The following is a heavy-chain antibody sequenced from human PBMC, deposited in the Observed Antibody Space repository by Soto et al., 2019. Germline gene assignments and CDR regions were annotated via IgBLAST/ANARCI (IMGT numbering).Heavy chain of an antibody. V-gene: IGHV3-9*01. D-gene: IGHD4-17*01. Sequence: GGSLILSCAASGFTFDDYAMHWVRQAPGKGLEWVSGISWNSGTIGYADSVKGRFTISRDNAKNSLYLQMNSLRAEDTALYYCAKDLQYVDYVPLHFYGMDVWGQGTTVTVSS. CDR1: GFTFDDYA. CDR2: ISWNSGTI. J-gene: IGHJ6*02. CDR3: AKDLQYVDYVPLHFYGMDV.